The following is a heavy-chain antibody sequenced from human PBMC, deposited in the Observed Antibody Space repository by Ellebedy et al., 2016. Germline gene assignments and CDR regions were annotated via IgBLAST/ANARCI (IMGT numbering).Heavy chain of an antibody. CDR3: VNNYRY. D-gene: IGHD3-16*02. J-gene: IGHJ4*02. Sequence: GGSLRLSCAVSGITLSDYYMSWVRQAPGKGLEWIAYIDNSGTTTYYIDFVRGRFTISRDTAENSLHLQMNSLTAEDTAVYYCVNNYRYWGQGTQVTVSS. CDR2: IDNSGTTT. V-gene: IGHV3-11*01. CDR1: GITLSDYY.